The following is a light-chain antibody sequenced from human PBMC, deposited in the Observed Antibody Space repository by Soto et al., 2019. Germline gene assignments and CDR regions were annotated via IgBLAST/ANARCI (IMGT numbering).Light chain of an antibody. CDR1: QEVRNW. CDR3: QQANTFPFN. CDR2: GAS. V-gene: IGKV1-12*01. Sequence: DIQMTQSPSSVSASVGDRVTITCRASQEVRNWLTWYQQKPGKAPKLLIYGASTLHLGVPSRFSGSGFGTDFTLTISSLQPEDFATYYCQQANTFPFNIGGGTKVDIK. J-gene: IGKJ4*01.